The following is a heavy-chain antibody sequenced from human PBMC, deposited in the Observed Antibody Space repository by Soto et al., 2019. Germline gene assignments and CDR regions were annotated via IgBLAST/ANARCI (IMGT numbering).Heavy chain of an antibody. Sequence: EVQLEESGGGLVQPGGSLRLACKTPGFTFNNYWMSWLRQAPGKGLEWVANINQDGSQTDYVDSVKGRFTLSRDNAKTSQYLQMNSLRVEDTAVYYCARVSRSHDTEYWGQGTLVTVSS. CDR1: GFTFNNYW. CDR2: INQDGSQT. D-gene: IGHD5-18*01. J-gene: IGHJ4*02. CDR3: ARVSRSHDTEY. V-gene: IGHV3-7*05.